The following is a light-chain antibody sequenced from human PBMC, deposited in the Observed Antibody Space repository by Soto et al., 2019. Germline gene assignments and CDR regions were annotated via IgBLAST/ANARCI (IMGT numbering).Light chain of an antibody. CDR3: PVWDSGSAHVV. CDR1: NIGSKG. CDR2: SDT. J-gene: IGLJ2*01. V-gene: IGLV3-21*04. Sequence: SYELTQPPSVSVAPGKTASISCGGNNIGSKGVHWYQQKPGQAPVLVIYSDTDLPPVIPERFSGSNSTNLATPTISRVEAGGAADYYSPVWDSGSAHVVFGGGTKPTVL.